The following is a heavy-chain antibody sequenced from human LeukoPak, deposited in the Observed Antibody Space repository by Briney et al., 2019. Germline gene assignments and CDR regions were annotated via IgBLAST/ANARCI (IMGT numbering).Heavy chain of an antibody. Sequence: GGSLRLPCAASGFTFSSYWMHWVRQAPGKGLVWVSRINSDGSSTSYADSVKGRFTISRDNAKNTLYLQMNSLRAEDTAVYYCARFQPYIYSNLPECYGMDVWGQGTTVTVSS. V-gene: IGHV3-74*01. CDR1: GFTFSSYW. CDR2: INSDGSST. D-gene: IGHD4-11*01. J-gene: IGHJ6*02. CDR3: ARFQPYIYSNLPECYGMDV.